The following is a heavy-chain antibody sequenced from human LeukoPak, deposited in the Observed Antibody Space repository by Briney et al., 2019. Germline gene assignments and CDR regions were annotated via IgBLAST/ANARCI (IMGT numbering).Heavy chain of an antibody. V-gene: IGHV3-74*01. Sequence: GGSLRLSCAASGFTFSSYWMNWVRQAPGKGLVWVSRIASDGSSTTYADSVKGRFSISRDNAKNTLYLQMNSLRVEDTAVYYCAKPDAPMQNYFYAMDVWGQGTTVIVSS. CDR1: GFTFSSYW. D-gene: IGHD5-18*01. CDR2: IASDGSST. J-gene: IGHJ6*02. CDR3: AKPDAPMQNYFYAMDV.